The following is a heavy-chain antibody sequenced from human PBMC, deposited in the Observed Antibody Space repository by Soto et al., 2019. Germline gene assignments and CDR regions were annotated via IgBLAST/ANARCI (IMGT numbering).Heavy chain of an antibody. CDR1: GFTFSSYW. Sequence: PGGSLILSCAASGFTFSSYWMHWVRQAPGKGLVWVSRINSDGSSTSYADSVKGRFTISRDNAKNTLYLQMNSLRAEDTAVYYCARTNYYDSSGYYPDAFDIWGQGTMVT. V-gene: IGHV3-74*01. D-gene: IGHD3-22*01. J-gene: IGHJ3*02. CDR3: ARTNYYDSSGYYPDAFDI. CDR2: INSDGSST.